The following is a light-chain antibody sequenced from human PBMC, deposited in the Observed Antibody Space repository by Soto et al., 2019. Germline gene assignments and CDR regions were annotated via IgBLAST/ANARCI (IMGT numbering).Light chain of an antibody. CDR1: SSDFGSYKF. CDR2: ETS. Sequence: QSALTQPASVSGSPGQSVTISCTGTSSDFGSYKFVSWYQHHLGTVPKVIIYETSKRPSGVSDRFSGSKSGNTASLTISGLQAEDEADYYCFSFTSTNTHVFGSGTKLTVL. J-gene: IGLJ1*01. CDR3: FSFTSTNTHV. V-gene: IGLV2-23*01.